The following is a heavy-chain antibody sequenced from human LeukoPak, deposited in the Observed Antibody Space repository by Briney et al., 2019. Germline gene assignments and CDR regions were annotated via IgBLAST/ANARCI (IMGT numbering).Heavy chain of an antibody. J-gene: IGHJ4*02. V-gene: IGHV3-53*01. CDR1: GFTVSSNY. Sequence: WGSLRLSCAASGFTVSSNYMSWVRQAPGKGLEWVSVIYSGGSTYYADSVKGRFTISRDNSKNTLYLQMNSLRAEDTAVYYCASPDGYNTGFDYWGQGTLVTVSS. CDR3: ASPDGYNTGFDY. CDR2: IYSGGST. D-gene: IGHD5-24*01.